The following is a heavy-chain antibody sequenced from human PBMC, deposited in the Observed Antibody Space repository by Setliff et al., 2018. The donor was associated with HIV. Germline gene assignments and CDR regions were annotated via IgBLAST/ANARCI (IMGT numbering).Heavy chain of an antibody. J-gene: IGHJ4*02. V-gene: IGHV4-38-2*01. Sequence: SETLSLTCGVSGYSMSSGYYWGWIRQPPGKGLEWIGNVYHTGSTYYNPSLKSRVTISVDASKNQFSLKLSSVIAADTAVYYCARHAAGPDGPFDYWGQGTLVTVPQ. CDR1: GYSMSSGYY. CDR2: VYHTGST. D-gene: IGHD2-2*01. CDR3: ARHAAGPDGPFDY.